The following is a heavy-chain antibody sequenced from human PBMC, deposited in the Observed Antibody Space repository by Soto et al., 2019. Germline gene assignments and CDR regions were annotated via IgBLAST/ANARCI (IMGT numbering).Heavy chain of an antibody. CDR3: ARSIAAAQDAFDI. D-gene: IGHD6-13*01. V-gene: IGHV1-46*01. Sequence: GASVKVSCKASGYTFTSYYMHWVRQAPGQGLEWMGIINPSGGSTSYAQKFQGRVTMTRDTSTSTAYMELSSLRSEDTAVYYCARSIAAAQDAFDIWGQGTMVTVSS. CDR2: INPSGGST. CDR1: GYTFTSYY. J-gene: IGHJ3*02.